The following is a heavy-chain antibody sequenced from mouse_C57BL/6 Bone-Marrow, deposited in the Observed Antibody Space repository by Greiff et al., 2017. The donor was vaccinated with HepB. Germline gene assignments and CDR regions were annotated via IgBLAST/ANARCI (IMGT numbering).Heavy chain of an antibody. CDR1: GFTFSSYG. CDR2: ISSGGSYT. CDR3: ARRGTANQFAY. Sequence: EVKLVESGGDLVKPGGSLKLSCAASGFTFSSYGMSWVRQTPDKRLEWVATISSGGSYTYYPDSVKGRFTISRDNAKNTLYLQMSSLKSEDTAMYYCARRGTANQFAYWGQGTLVTVSA. D-gene: IGHD3-3*01. J-gene: IGHJ3*01. V-gene: IGHV5-6*02.